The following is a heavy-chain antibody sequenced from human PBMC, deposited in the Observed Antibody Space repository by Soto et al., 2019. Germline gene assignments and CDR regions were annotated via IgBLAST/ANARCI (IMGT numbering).Heavy chain of an antibody. D-gene: IGHD3-16*01. CDR3: ARDGKSYVRFDY. CDR2: INPSGGST. J-gene: IGHJ4*02. V-gene: IGHV1-46*03. CDR1: GYTFTSYY. Sequence: GASVKFSCKASGYTFTSYYIHWVRQAPGQGLEWMGIINPSGGSTTYAQKFQGRVTMTRDTSTSTVYMELSSLRSEDTAVYYCARDGKSYVRFDYWGQGTLVTSPQ.